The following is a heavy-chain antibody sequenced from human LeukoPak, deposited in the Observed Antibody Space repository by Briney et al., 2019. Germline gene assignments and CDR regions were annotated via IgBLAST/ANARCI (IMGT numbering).Heavy chain of an antibody. CDR2: IKQDESKT. V-gene: IGHV3-7*01. CDR3: ARDASLYCAGDTCYWAFDH. Sequence: PGGSLRLSCAASGFTFSNYWMRWVRQAPGKGPEWVANIKQDESKTYYVDSVKGRFTISRDNAKNSLFLQMNSLRAEDTAVYYCARDASLYCAGDTCYWAFDHWGQGTLVTISS. J-gene: IGHJ4*02. D-gene: IGHD2-21*02. CDR1: GFTFSNYW.